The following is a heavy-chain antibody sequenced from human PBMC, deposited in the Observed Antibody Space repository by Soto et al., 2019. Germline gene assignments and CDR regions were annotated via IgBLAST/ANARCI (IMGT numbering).Heavy chain of an antibody. J-gene: IGHJ4*02. V-gene: IGHV4-31*03. CDR2: ISYSGST. D-gene: IGHD2-2*01. CDR1: GGSVSSGGHY. Sequence: SETLSLTCTVSGGSVSSGGHYWRWIRQHPGKGLEWIGYISYSGSTYYNPSLQSRLTISVDTSKNQFSLKLSSVTAADTAVYYCAREFPYCPSISCYPEYWGPGTLVTVSS. CDR3: AREFPYCPSISCYPEY.